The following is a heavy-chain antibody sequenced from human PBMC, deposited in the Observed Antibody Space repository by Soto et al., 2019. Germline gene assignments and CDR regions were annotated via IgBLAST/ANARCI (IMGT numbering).Heavy chain of an antibody. J-gene: IGHJ4*02. CDR1: GLIVRGSC. D-gene: IGHD3-22*01. CDR2: IQRDGGQE. V-gene: IGHV3-7*01. Sequence: GGSLRLSCAGAGLIVRGSCMNWVRQSPRKGLEWVANIQRDGGQEDNVDSVKGRLTISRDNSKNTLYLQMNTLRAEDTAVFYCARGGHDYDSRGYDYYFDYWGPGTLVTVSS. CDR3: ARGGHDYDSRGYDYYFDY.